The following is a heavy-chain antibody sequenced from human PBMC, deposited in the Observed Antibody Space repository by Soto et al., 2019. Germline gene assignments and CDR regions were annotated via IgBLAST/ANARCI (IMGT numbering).Heavy chain of an antibody. CDR2: INPDDSDT. Sequence: GESLKISCKGSGYSFTDYWIGWVRQMPGKGLEWMGIINPDDSDTRYSPSFQGQVTISADKSISTAYLQWSSLKASDTAMYYCARLRDLDFCAWGQGTLVTVSS. V-gene: IGHV5-51*01. D-gene: IGHD3-10*01. CDR1: GYSFTDYW. CDR3: ARLRDLDFCA. J-gene: IGHJ4*02.